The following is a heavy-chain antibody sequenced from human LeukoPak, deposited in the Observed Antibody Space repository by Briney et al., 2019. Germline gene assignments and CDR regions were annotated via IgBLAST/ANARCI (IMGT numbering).Heavy chain of an antibody. D-gene: IGHD5-18*01. CDR2: FYINGST. J-gene: IGHJ4*02. Sequence: SQTLSLTCTVSGGSISSRNYYWSWIRQPAGKGLEWLGRFYINGSTNYNPSLKSRVTMSVDTSKNQFFLKLTSVTAADSALYYCARPYRAKDLPLFDYWGQGTLVTVSS. CDR1: GGSISSRNYY. V-gene: IGHV4-61*02. CDR3: ARPYRAKDLPLFDY.